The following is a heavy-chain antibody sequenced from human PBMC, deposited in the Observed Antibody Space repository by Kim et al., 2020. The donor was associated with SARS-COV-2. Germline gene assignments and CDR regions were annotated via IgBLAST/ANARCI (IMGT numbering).Heavy chain of an antibody. CDR2: INTNTGNP. V-gene: IGHV7-4-1*02. Sequence: ASVKVSCKASGYTFTSYAMNWVRQAPGQGLEWMGWINTNTGNPTYAQGFTGRFVFSLDTSVSTAYLQISSLKAEDTAVYYCARGSWGITWDAFDIWGQGTMVTVSS. CDR3: ARGSWGITWDAFDI. D-gene: IGHD3-16*01. CDR1: GYTFTSYA. J-gene: IGHJ3*02.